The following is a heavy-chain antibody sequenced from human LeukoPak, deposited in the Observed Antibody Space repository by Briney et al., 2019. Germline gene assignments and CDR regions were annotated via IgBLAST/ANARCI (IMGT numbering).Heavy chain of an antibody. CDR1: GGSISSISYY. V-gene: IGHV4-39*01. CDR3: ARSRYYYGSGSYYPMDV. J-gene: IGHJ6*04. D-gene: IGHD3-10*01. CDR2: MYHNGST. Sequence: SETLSLTCTVSGGSISSISYYWGWIRQPPGKGLEWIGSMYHNGSTYYNPSLKSRVTLSVDTSKNQFSLKLSSVTAADTAVYYCARSRYYYGSGSYYPMDVWGKGTTVTISS.